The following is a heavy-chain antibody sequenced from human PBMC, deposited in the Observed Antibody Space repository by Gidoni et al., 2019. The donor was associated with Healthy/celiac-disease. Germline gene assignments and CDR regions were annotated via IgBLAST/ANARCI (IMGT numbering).Heavy chain of an antibody. J-gene: IGHJ6*02. CDR1: GGSSSSSNW. CDR3: ARTDILTGKYGMDV. CDR2: IYHSWIT. Sequence: VKLQESGRGLVKPSGTLSHTCADAGGSSSSSNWWGWVRQPPGKGLEWVGEIYHSWITNYNPSLKSRVTISVDKSKNQCSLKLGSVTAADTAVYYCARTDILTGKYGMDVWGQGTTVTVSS. D-gene: IGHD3-9*01. V-gene: IGHV4-4*02.